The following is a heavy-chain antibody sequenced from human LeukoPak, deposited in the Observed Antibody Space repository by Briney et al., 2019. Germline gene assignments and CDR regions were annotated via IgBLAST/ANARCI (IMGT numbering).Heavy chain of an antibody. CDR3: VREAAAYYFDY. J-gene: IGHJ4*02. CDR2: ISSNGGST. CDR1: GFTFSSYA. D-gene: IGHD6-13*01. Sequence: GGSLRLSCSASGFTFSSYAMHWVRQAPGKGLEYVSAISSNGGSTYYADSVKGRFTISRDNSKNTLYLQMSSLRAEDTAVYHCVREAAAYYFDYWGQGTLVTVSS. V-gene: IGHV3-64D*06.